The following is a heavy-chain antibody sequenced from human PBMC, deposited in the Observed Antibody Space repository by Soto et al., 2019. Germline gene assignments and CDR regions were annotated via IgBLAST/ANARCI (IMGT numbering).Heavy chain of an antibody. CDR2: IYYSGST. Sequence: SETLSLTCTVSGGSISSYYWSWIRQPPGKGLEWIGYIYYSGSTNYNPSLKSRVTISVDTSKNQFSLKLSSVTAADTAVYYCASLPFYDFWSGYYYFVEWGQGILVNVSA. CDR1: GGSISSYY. D-gene: IGHD3-3*01. V-gene: IGHV4-59*01. J-gene: IGHJ4*02. CDR3: ASLPFYDFWSGYYYFVE.